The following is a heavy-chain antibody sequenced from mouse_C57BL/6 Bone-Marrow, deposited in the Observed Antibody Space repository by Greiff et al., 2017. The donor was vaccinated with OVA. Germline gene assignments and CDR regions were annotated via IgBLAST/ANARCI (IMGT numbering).Heavy chain of an antibody. V-gene: IGHV5-9-1*02. D-gene: IGHD1-1*01. CDR3: TREDGSSPKYFDV. CDR2: ISSGGDYI. CDR1: GFTFSSYA. Sequence: EVKLVESGEGLVKPGGSLKLSCAASGFTFSSYAMSWVRQTPDKRLEWVAYISSGGDYIYYADTVKGRFTISRDNARNTLYLQMSSLKSEDTAMYYCTREDGSSPKYFDVWGTGTTVTVSS. J-gene: IGHJ1*03.